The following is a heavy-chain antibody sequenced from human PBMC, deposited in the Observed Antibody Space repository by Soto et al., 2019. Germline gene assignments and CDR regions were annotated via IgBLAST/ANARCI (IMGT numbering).Heavy chain of an antibody. V-gene: IGHV1-69*08. D-gene: IGHD4-17*01. CDR2: IIPALGTT. Sequence: QDQLVQSGAEVKKPGSSVKVSCKAFGGPFSSHTFSWVRQAPGQGLEWMGRIIPALGTTTYAQKFQGRVTSTADESVTTVYMELNSLRTEDPAVYYCARPDFGDYWYFDLWGRGTLVTVSS. J-gene: IGHJ2*01. CDR1: GGPFSSHT. CDR3: ARPDFGDYWYFDL.